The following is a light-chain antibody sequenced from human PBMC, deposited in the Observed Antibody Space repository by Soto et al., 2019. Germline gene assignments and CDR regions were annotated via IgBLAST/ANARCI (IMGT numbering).Light chain of an antibody. J-gene: IGKJ2*01. Sequence: EIVMTQSPASLSVSPGATDTLSCRASQSISNSFAGYQQRPGQAPRLLIYGASTRATGIPARCSGSGSGTEFTLTITSLQSEDSALYYCLQFNSWPPRTFRQGTKLQIK. CDR3: LQFNSWPPRT. V-gene: IGKV3-15*01. CDR2: GAS. CDR1: QSISNS.